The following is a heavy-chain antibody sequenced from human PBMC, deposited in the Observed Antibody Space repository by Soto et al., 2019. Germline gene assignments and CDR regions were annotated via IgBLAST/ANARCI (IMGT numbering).Heavy chain of an antibody. CDR2: ISVYNGIT. J-gene: IGHJ4*02. Sequence: QIQLLQSGAEVKKPGASVKVSCKASGYTFISYGITWVRQAPGQGLEWMGWISVYNGITNYAQNVQGRVTMTTDPSTSTAYMELRSLRSDDTAVYFCARAKDLEYSSSWGSFDYWGQGPLVTVSS. CDR1: GYTFISYG. V-gene: IGHV1-18*04. D-gene: IGHD6-13*01. CDR3: ARAKDLEYSSSWGSFDY.